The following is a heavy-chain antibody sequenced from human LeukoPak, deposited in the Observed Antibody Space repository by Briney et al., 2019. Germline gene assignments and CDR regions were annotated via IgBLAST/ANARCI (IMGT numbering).Heavy chain of an antibody. CDR2: IYYSGST. Sequence: SETLTLTCTVSGGSISSGGYYWSWIRQHPGKGLEWIGYIYYSGSTYYNPSLKSRVTISVDTSKNQFSLKLSSVTAADTAVYYCARQTVAAAGSSLDYWGQGTLVTVSS. D-gene: IGHD6-13*01. CDR3: ARQTVAAAGSSLDY. CDR1: GGSISSGGYY. V-gene: IGHV4-39*01. J-gene: IGHJ4*02.